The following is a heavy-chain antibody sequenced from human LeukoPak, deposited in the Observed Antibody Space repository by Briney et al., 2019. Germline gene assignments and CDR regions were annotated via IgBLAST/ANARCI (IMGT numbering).Heavy chain of an antibody. CDR2: ISTYNGNI. D-gene: IGHD2-2*02. CDR1: GYTFTNYG. CDR3: ARDTCTSPTCYRSWFDP. J-gene: IGHJ5*02. V-gene: IGHV1-18*01. Sequence: ASVKVSCKASGYTFTNYGISWVRQAPGQGLEWMGWISTYNGNINYAQKLQGRVTMTTDTSTNTAYMELRSLRSDDTAVYYCARDTCTSPTCYRSWFDPWGQGTLVTVSS.